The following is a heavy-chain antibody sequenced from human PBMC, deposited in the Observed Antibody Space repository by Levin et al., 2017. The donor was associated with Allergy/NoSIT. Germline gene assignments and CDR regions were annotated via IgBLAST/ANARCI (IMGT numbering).Heavy chain of an antibody. D-gene: IGHD3-10*01. J-gene: IGHJ6*02. V-gene: IGHV4-59*08. CDR2: IHYSGGRT. Sequence: SQTLSLTCTVSGGSISSFYWSWVRQPPGKGLEWIGYIHYSGGRTNYNPSLKSRVTISVDTSKNQFSLNLNSVTAADAAIYYCARLNGLTVVRGQDYYYHSLDVWGPGTTVTVSS. CDR3: ARLNGLTVVRGQDYYYHSLDV. CDR1: GGSISSFY.